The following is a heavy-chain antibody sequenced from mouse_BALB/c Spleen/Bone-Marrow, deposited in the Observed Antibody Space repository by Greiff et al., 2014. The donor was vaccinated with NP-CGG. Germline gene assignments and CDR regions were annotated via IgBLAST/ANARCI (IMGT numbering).Heavy chain of an antibody. V-gene: IGHV5-4*02. CDR2: ISDGGSYT. CDR1: GFTFSDYY. D-gene: IGHD1-2*01. CDR3: AGDLITTATSFAY. Sequence: EVMLVESGGGLVKPGGSLKLSCAASGFTFSDYYMYWVRQTPEKRLEWVATISDGGSYTYYPDSVKGRFTISRDNAKNNLYLQMSSLKSEDTAMYYCAGDLITTATSFAYWGQGTLVTVSA. J-gene: IGHJ3*01.